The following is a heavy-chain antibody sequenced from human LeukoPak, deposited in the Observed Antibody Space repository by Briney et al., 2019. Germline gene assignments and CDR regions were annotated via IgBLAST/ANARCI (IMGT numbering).Heavy chain of an antibody. CDR1: GFTFDDYA. D-gene: IGHD5-12*01. J-gene: IGHJ4*02. CDR3: AKMGWTAYDYTNY. V-gene: IGHV3-23*01. CDR2: ISGSGGST. Sequence: GGSLRLSCAASGFTFDDYAMHWVRQAPGKGLEWVSAISGSGGSTYYADSVKGRFTISRDNSKNTLYLQMNSLRAEDTAVYYCAKMGWTAYDYTNYWGQGTLVTVSS.